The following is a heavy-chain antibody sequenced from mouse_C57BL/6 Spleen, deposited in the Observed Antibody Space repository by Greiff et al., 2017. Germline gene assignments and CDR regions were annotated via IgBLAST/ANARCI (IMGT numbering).Heavy chain of an antibody. Sequence: VQLKESGPGLVKPSQSLSLTCSVTVYSITSGYYWNWIRQFPGNKLEWMGYISYDGSNNYNPSLKNRISITRDTSKNQFFLKLNSVTTEDTATYYCAREEVPTVVGSAMDYWGQGTSVTDSS. CDR3: AREEVPTVVGSAMDY. D-gene: IGHD1-1*01. V-gene: IGHV3-6*01. CDR2: ISYDGSN. CDR1: VYSITSGYY. J-gene: IGHJ4*01.